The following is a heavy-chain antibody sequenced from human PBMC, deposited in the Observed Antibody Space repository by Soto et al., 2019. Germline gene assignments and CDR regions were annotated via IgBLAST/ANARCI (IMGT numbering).Heavy chain of an antibody. CDR3: ARVGRLDDAHWFDP. J-gene: IGHJ5*02. D-gene: IGHD3-22*01. V-gene: IGHV4-31*01. Sequence: SETLSLTCTVSGGSISSGGYYWSWIRQHPGKGLEWIGYIYYSGSTYYNPSLKSQVTISVDTSRNQFSLKLSSVTAADTAVYYCARVGRLDDAHWFDPWGQGTLVTVSS. CDR1: GGSISSGGYY. CDR2: IYYSGST.